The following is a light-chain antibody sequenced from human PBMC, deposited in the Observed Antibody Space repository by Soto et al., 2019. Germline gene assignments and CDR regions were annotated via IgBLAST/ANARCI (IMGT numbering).Light chain of an antibody. CDR1: QSVSSN. CDR2: DAF. CDR3: QQYNNWPPLT. J-gene: IGKJ4*01. Sequence: EMVMTQSPATLSVSPGETATLSCRASQSVSSNLAWYQQKPGQAPRLLIFDAFTRATGIPARFSGSGSGTEFTLFISSLQSEDFAVYYCQQYNNWPPLTFGGGTKVEI. V-gene: IGKV3-15*01.